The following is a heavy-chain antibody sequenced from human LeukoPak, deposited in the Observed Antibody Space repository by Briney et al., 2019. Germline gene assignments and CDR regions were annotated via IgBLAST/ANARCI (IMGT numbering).Heavy chain of an antibody. Sequence: GGSLRLSCAASGFTFSDYYMSWIRQAPGKGLEWVSYISRSGSTIYTDSVKGRFTISRGNAKDSMYLQMNRLRAEDTAVYYCARSWQPNYYYYMDVWGKGTTVTVSS. CDR3: ARSWQPNYYYYMDV. D-gene: IGHD2-8*01. CDR2: ISRSGSTI. CDR1: GFTFSDYY. V-gene: IGHV3-11*01. J-gene: IGHJ6*03.